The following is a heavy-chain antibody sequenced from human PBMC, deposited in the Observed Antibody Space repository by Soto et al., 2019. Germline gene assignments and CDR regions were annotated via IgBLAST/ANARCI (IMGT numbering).Heavy chain of an antibody. J-gene: IGHJ4*02. CDR1: GDSISSNY. CDR2: IYYSGNP. CDR3: ARSDYGDSGSYLKLFDY. D-gene: IGHD3-10*01. Sequence: SETLSLTCTVSGDSISSNYWSWIRQPPGKGLEWIGYIYYSGNPTYNPSFKSRVTMSVDRSKNQFSLRLSSLTAADTAVYYCARSDYGDSGSYLKLFDYWGQGTLVTVSS. V-gene: IGHV4-59*08.